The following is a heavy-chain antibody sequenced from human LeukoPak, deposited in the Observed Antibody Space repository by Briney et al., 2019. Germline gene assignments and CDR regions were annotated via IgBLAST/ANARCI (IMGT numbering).Heavy chain of an antibody. CDR3: ARVGGRSSIGGDY. CDR2: INSDGSST. J-gene: IGHJ4*02. V-gene: IGHV3-74*01. Sequence: PGGSLRLSCAASGFTFSSYWMHWVRQAPGKGLVWVSRINSDGSSTSYADSVKGRFTISRDNAKNTLYLQMNSLRDEDTAVYYCARVGGRSSIGGDYWGQGTLVTVSS. CDR1: GFTFSSYW. D-gene: IGHD3-10*01.